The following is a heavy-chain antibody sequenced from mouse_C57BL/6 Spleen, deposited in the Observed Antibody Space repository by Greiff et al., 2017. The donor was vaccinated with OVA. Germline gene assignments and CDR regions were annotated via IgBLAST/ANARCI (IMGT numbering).Heavy chain of an antibody. D-gene: IGHD3-2*02. J-gene: IGHJ3*01. V-gene: IGHV5-4*03. CDR3: ARGGGSDFAWFAY. CDR1: GFTFSSYA. Sequence: EVKLVESGGGLVKPGGSLKLSCAASGFTFSSYAMSWVRQTPEKRLEWVATISDGGSYTYYPDNVKGRFTISRDNAKNNLYLQMSHLKSEDTAMYYCARGGGSDFAWFAYWGQGTLVTVSA. CDR2: ISDGGSYT.